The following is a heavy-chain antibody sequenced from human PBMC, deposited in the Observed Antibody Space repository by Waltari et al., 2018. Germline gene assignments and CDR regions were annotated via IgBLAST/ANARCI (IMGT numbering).Heavy chain of an antibody. CDR1: GGSISSSSYY. CDR2: IYYSGST. Sequence: QLQLQESGPGLVKPSESLSLTCTVSGGSISSSSYYWGWIRQPPGKGLEWIGSIYYSGSTYYNPSLKSRVTISVDTSKNQFSLKLSSVTAADTAVYYCARKSGYDCWSGYSNRGWFDPWGQGTLVTVSS. CDR3: ARKSGYDCWSGYSNRGWFDP. D-gene: IGHD3-3*01. V-gene: IGHV4-39*01. J-gene: IGHJ5*02.